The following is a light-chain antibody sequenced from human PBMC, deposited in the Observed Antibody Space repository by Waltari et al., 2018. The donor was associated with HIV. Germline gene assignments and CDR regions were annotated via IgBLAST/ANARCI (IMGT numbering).Light chain of an antibody. CDR1: SSNIGANFA. Sequence: QSVLTQPPSLSGAPGQRVTISCTGSSSNIGANFAAHWYQVLPGTAPKLLIFGNSNRPSGVPDRFSGSKSGTSASLAITGLQPEDEAEYFCQSFDNSLNGYVFGTGTTVIVL. CDR2: GNS. CDR3: QSFDNSLNGYV. V-gene: IGLV1-40*01. J-gene: IGLJ1*01.